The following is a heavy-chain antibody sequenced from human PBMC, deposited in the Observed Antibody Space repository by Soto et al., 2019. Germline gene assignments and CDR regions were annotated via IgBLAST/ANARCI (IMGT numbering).Heavy chain of an antibody. CDR2: IYYSGST. CDR3: ARVRWITMVRGVHYGMDV. J-gene: IGHJ6*02. D-gene: IGHD3-10*01. Sequence: SETLSLTGTVSGGSVSSGSYYWSWIRQPPGKGLEWIGYIYYSGSTNYNPSLKSRVTISVDTSKNQFSLKLSSVTAADTAVYYCARVRWITMVRGVHYGMDVWGQGTTVTVSS. CDR1: GGSVSSGSYY. V-gene: IGHV4-61*01.